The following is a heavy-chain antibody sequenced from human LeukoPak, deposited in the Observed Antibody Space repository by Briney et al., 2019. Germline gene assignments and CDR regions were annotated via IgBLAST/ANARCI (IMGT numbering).Heavy chain of an antibody. CDR1: GFTFSSYA. V-gene: IGHV3-48*03. CDR3: ARDRLPYYYDSSGFYSYYGMDV. Sequence: PGRSLRLSCAASGFTFSSYAMHWVRQAPGKGLEWVSYISSSGSTIYYADSVKGRFTISRDNAKNSLYLQMNSLRAEDTAVYYCARDRLPYYYDSSGFYSYYGMDVWGQGTTVTVSS. J-gene: IGHJ6*02. CDR2: ISSSGSTI. D-gene: IGHD3-22*01.